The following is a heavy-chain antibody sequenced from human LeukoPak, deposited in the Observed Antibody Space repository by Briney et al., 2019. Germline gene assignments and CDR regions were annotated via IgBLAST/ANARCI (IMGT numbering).Heavy chain of an antibody. CDR1: GFTFGNYA. CDR3: AKASVAIPQYCNS. V-gene: IGHV3-23*01. D-gene: IGHD2-2*02. J-gene: IGHJ5*02. Sequence: GGSLRLSCEASGFTFGNYAMNWVRQAPGKGLEWVSTISGTGSSTYYADSAKGRFTISRDNSKDTLFLQLNSLTAADTAMYFCAKASVAIPQYCNSWGQGTLVTVSS. CDR2: ISGTGSST.